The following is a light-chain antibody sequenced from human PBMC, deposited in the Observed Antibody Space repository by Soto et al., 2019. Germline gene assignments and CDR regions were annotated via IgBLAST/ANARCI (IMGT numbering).Light chain of an antibody. V-gene: IGKV1-5*03. J-gene: IGKJ1*01. Sequence: DIQMTQSPSTLSASVGDRVTITCRASQTISKYLAWYQQKPGKAPKLLIYTTSTLQSGVPSRFSGGGSGTDFTLTISSLQPDDFATYYCQQYNSYSGTFGQGTKVDIK. CDR1: QTISKY. CDR3: QQYNSYSGT. CDR2: TTS.